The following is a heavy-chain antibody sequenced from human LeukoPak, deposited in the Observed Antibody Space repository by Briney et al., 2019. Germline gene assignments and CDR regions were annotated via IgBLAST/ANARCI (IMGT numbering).Heavy chain of an antibody. Sequence: ASVKVSCKASGYTFTSYNIDWMRQAPGQGLEWMGMINPSGSSTSNAQKFQGRVTMTRDTSTSTVYMELSSLRSEDTAVYYCARGGWYYFDYWGQGTLVTVSS. J-gene: IGHJ4*02. V-gene: IGHV1-46*01. CDR3: ARGGWYYFDY. CDR2: INPSGSST. CDR1: GYTFTSYN. D-gene: IGHD6-19*01.